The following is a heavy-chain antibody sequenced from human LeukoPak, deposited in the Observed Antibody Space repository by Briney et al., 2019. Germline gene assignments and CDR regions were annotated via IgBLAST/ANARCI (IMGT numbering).Heavy chain of an antibody. CDR2: IYSGGST. CDR1: GFTVSSNY. J-gene: IGHJ4*02. Sequence: GGSLRLSCAASGFTVSSNYMSRVRQAPGKGLEWVSVIYSGGSTYYADSVKGRFTISRDNSKNTLYLQMNSLRAEDTAVYYCASSPEYSSSSVNYFDYWGQGTLVTLSS. CDR3: ASSPEYSSSSVNYFDY. D-gene: IGHD6-6*01. V-gene: IGHV3-53*01.